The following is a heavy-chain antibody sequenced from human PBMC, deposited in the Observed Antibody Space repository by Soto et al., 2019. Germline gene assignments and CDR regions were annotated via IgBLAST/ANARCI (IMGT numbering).Heavy chain of an antibody. J-gene: IGHJ5*02. Sequence: ELQLLESGGGLVQPGGSLRLSCAASGFTFSLYAMNWVRQAPGKGLEWVSTIGGSGDNIYYADSVRGRFTISRDNSKNALYLQMNSLRAEDTAIYYCAKGVPGGAKSCSGGSCDPCDPRGQGTLVTVSS. D-gene: IGHD2-15*01. CDR2: IGGSGDNI. CDR3: AKGVPGGAKSCSGGSCDPCDP. CDR1: GFTFSLYA. V-gene: IGHV3-23*01.